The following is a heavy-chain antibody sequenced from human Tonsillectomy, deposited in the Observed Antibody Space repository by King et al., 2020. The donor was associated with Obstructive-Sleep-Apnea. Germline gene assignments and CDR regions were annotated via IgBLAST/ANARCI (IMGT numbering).Heavy chain of an antibody. D-gene: IGHD3-10*01. CDR2: VYNSRSN. Sequence: LQLQESGPGLVKPSETLSLTCTVFGGPIGNYYWSWVRQPPGKGLEWIGFVYNSRSNIHNPSLIGRVTISVDTSKNQFSLRLTSVTAADAAVYYCAKDASGTYYNWFDPWGQGIPVTVSS. V-gene: IGHV4-59*01. CDR3: AKDASGTYYNWFDP. J-gene: IGHJ5*02. CDR1: GGPIGNYY.